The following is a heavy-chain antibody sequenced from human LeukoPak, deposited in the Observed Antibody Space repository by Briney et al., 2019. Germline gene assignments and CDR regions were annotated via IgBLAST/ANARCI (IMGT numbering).Heavy chain of an antibody. J-gene: IGHJ6*04. V-gene: IGHV3-13*05. Sequence: GGSLRLSCAASGFTFSSYDMHWVRQATGKGLEWVSAIGTAGDPYYPGSVKGRFTISRDNSKNTLYLQMNSLRAEDTAVYYCARVAAALYYYGMDVWGKGTTVTVSS. CDR1: GFTFSSYD. CDR3: ARVAAALYYYGMDV. CDR2: IGTAGDP. D-gene: IGHD2-15*01.